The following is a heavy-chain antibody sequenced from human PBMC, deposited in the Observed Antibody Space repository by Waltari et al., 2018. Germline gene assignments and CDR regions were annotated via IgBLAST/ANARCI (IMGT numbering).Heavy chain of an antibody. CDR2: ISHSWST. V-gene: IGHV4-59*01. Sequence: QVQLQESGPGLVKPSETLSLNCTVSGVSINNYYWSWFRQPPGKGLELIGYISHSWSTKYNPSLKSRVTISLDTSKNHFSLKVSSVTAADTGVFYCAREDDANSSGRRYFDYWGQGTLVTVSS. CDR3: AREDDANSSGRRYFDY. D-gene: IGHD3-22*01. J-gene: IGHJ4*02. CDR1: GVSINNYY.